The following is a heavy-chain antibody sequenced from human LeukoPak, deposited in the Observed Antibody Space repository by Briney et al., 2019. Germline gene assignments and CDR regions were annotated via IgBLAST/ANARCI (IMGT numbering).Heavy chain of an antibody. Sequence: ASVKVSCKPSGYTFTDYYIHWVRQAPGQGFEWMGWINPNSGGTNYAQKFQGRVTMTRDTSISTTYVELTRLTSDDTAVYYCAGGISATESAWFDPWGQGTLVAVSS. D-gene: IGHD1-1*01. CDR3: AGGISATESAWFDP. V-gene: IGHV1-2*02. J-gene: IGHJ5*02. CDR2: INPNSGGT. CDR1: GYTFTDYY.